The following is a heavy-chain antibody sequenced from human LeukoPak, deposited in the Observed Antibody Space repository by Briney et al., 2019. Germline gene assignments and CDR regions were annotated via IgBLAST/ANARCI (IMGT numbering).Heavy chain of an antibody. CDR2: IRYDGSNK. Sequence: PGGSLRLSCAASGFTFSSYGMHWVRQAPGKGLEWVAFIRYDGSNKYYADSVKGRFTISRDNSKNTLYLQMNSLGAEDTAVYYCARSIAAAGTGTGYGMDVWGQGTTVTVSS. D-gene: IGHD6-13*01. V-gene: IGHV3-30*02. J-gene: IGHJ6*02. CDR1: GFTFSSYG. CDR3: ARSIAAAGTGTGYGMDV.